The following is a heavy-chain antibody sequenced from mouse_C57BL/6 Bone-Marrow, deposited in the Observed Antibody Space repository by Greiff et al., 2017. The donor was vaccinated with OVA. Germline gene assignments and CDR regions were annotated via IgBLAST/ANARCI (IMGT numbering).Heavy chain of an antibody. CDR3: ARPPLYYSNYDYAMDD. CDR2: IYPGDGDT. Sequence: QVQLQQSGPELVKPGASVKISCKASGYAFSSSWMNWVKQRPGQGLEWIGRIYPGDGDTNYNGKFKGKATLTADKSSSTAYMQLSSLTSEDSGVYSGARPPLYYSNYDYAMDDWGQGTSVTVSS. CDR1: GYAFSSSW. V-gene: IGHV1-82*01. J-gene: IGHJ4*01. D-gene: IGHD2-5*01.